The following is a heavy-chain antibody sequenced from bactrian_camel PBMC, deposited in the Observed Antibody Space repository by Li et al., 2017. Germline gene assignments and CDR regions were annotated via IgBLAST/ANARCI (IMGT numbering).Heavy chain of an antibody. Sequence: DVQLVESGGTLVQPGRSLRLSCAVSGFTFSDYQMSWVRQAPGKGLEWVSSIHRGGGMKSYADSVKDRFTIARDNAQNTLYLQMNTLKPEDTAQYFSVSEPGSNWFPKATFDDWGQGTQVTVS. V-gene: IGHV3S40*01. CDR3: VSEPGSNWFPKATFDD. D-gene: IGHD6*01. J-gene: IGHJ4*01. CDR1: GFTFSDYQ. CDR2: IHRGGGMK.